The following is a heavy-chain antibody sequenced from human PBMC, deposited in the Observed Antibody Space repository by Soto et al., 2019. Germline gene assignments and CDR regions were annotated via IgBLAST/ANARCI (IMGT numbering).Heavy chain of an antibody. Sequence: QVQLVESGGGVVQPGRSLRLSCTASGFTFSSYAMHWVRQAPGKGLEWVAGISYDGSKNYYEDSVKGRFTISTDNSKNTLYLQINSLRAEDTAVYYCASELEAADAFDIWGQGTMATVSS. CDR2: ISYDGSKN. J-gene: IGHJ3*02. V-gene: IGHV3-30*01. D-gene: IGHD6-6*01. CDR1: GFTFSSYA. CDR3: ASELEAADAFDI.